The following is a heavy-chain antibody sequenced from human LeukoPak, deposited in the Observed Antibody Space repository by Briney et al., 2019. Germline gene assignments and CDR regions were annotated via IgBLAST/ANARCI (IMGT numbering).Heavy chain of an antibody. CDR1: GFTFTTYN. Sequence: PGGSLRLSCAASGFTFTTYNMIWVRQAPGKGLEWVSSIRGSGNYVHYADSVRGRFTISRDNAKNSLYLQINSLRAEDTAVYYCARLDISAWFSDYWGQGTLVTVSS. CDR3: ARLDISAWFSDY. J-gene: IGHJ4*02. V-gene: IGHV3-21*01. D-gene: IGHD5-12*01. CDR2: IRGSGNYV.